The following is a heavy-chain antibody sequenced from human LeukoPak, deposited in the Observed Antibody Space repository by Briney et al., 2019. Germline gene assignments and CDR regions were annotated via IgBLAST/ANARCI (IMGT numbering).Heavy chain of an antibody. CDR1: GYTFTSYY. CDR2: INPSGGST. CDR3: ARDGSDILTGYKIPFDY. J-gene: IGHJ4*02. V-gene: IGHV1-46*01. D-gene: IGHD3-9*01. Sequence: ASVKVSCKASGYTFTSYYMHWVRQAPGQGLEWMGIINPSGGSTSYAQKFQGRVTMTRDTSTSTVYMELSSLRSEDTAVYYCARDGSDILTGYKIPFDYWGQGTLVTVSS.